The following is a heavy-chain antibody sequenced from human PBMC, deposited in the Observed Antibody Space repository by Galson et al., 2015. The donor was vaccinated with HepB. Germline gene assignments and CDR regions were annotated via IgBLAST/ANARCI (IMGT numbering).Heavy chain of an antibody. D-gene: IGHD1-26*01. CDR3: AKLRGGSYYVDYFDY. Sequence: SLRLSCAASGFTFSSYAMSWVRQAPGKGLEWVSAISGSGGSTYYADSVKGRFTISRDNSKNTLYLQMNSLRAEDTAVYYCAKLRGGSYYVDYFDYWGQGTLVTVSS. CDR2: ISGSGGST. V-gene: IGHV3-23*01. J-gene: IGHJ4*02. CDR1: GFTFSSYA.